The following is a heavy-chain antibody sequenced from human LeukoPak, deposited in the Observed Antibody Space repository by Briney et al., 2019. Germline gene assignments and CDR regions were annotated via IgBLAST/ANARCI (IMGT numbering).Heavy chain of an antibody. D-gene: IGHD2-2*01. Sequence: PGGSLRLSCAASGFTFSDYYMSWIRQAPGKGLEWIGSIYHSGSTYYNPSLKSRVTISVDTSKNQFSLKLSSVTAADTAVYYCARDLGYCSSTSCYPRGDFDYWGQGTLVTVSS. CDR1: GFTFSDYY. V-gene: IGHV4-38-2*02. J-gene: IGHJ4*02. CDR2: IYHSGST. CDR3: ARDLGYCSSTSCYPRGDFDY.